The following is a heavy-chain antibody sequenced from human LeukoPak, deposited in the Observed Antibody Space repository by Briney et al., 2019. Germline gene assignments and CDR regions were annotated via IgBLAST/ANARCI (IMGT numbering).Heavy chain of an antibody. CDR3: AKDIGYSGYESVFDY. D-gene: IGHD5-12*01. CDR2: ISWNSGSI. J-gene: IGHJ4*02. Sequence: PGWSLRLSCAASGFTFDDYAMHWVRQAPGKGLEWVSGISWNSGSIGYADSVKGRFTISRDNVKNSLYLQMNSLRAEDTALYYCAKDIGYSGYESVFDYWGQGTLVTVSS. CDR1: GFTFDDYA. V-gene: IGHV3-9*01.